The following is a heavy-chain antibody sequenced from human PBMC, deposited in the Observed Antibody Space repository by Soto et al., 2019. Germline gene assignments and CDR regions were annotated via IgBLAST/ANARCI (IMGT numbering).Heavy chain of an antibody. CDR2: INHSGST. J-gene: IGHJ4*02. D-gene: IGHD5-12*01. CDR1: GGSFSGYF. CDR3: ARGGGYSGYLGGY. V-gene: IGHV4-34*01. Sequence: QVQLQQWGAGLLKPSETLSLTCAVYGGSFSGYFWSWIRQPPGKGLEWIGEINHSGSTNYNPSLKSRVTISIYTSKNQFSLKLSSVTAADTALYYCARGGGYSGYLGGYWGQGTLVTVSS.